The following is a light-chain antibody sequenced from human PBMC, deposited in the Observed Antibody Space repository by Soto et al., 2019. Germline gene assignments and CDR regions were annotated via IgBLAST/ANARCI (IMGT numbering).Light chain of an antibody. CDR3: QQRSNWPLT. J-gene: IGKJ4*01. CDR2: DAS. V-gene: IGKV3-11*01. CDR1: QNIGSY. Sequence: EIVLTQSPATLSFSPGERATLSCRASQNIGSYLAWYQQRPGQAPRLLIYDASQRDAGIPTRFSGSGSGTDFTLTISSLEPEEFAVYYCQQRSNWPLTFDGGTKVEIK.